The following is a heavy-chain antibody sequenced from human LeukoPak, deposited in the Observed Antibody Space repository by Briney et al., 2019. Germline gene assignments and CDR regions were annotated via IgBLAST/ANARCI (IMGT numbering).Heavy chain of an antibody. CDR1: GFTFSSYA. Sequence: GGSLRLSCAASGFTFSSYAMSWVRQAPGKGLEWVSAISGSGGSTYYADSVKGRFTISRDNSKNTLYLQMNSLRAEDTAVYYCARPVTSFDYYFDYWGQGTLVTVSS. V-gene: IGHV3-23*01. J-gene: IGHJ4*02. CDR2: ISGSGGST. D-gene: IGHD3-10*01. CDR3: ARPVTSFDYYFDY.